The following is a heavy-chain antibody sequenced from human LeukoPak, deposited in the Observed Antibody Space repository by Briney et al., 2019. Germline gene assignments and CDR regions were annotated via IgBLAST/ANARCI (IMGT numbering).Heavy chain of an antibody. Sequence: LGGSLRLSCAASGFTFSRYGIHWVRQAPGKGLEWVAVISHDGSNNYYADSVKGRFTISRDNSKNTLYLQMISLRAEDTAVYYCAKDTCSGGSCYYYYGMDVWGQGTTVTVSS. J-gene: IGHJ6*02. CDR2: ISHDGSNN. CDR3: AKDTCSGGSCYYYYGMDV. D-gene: IGHD2-15*01. CDR1: GFTFSRYG. V-gene: IGHV3-30*18.